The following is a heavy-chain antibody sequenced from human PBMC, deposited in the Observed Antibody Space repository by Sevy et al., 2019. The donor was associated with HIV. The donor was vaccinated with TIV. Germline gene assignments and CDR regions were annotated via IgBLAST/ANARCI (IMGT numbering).Heavy chain of an antibody. CDR2: ISYDGSNK. CDR1: GFTFSYYA. Sequence: GGSLRLSCEASGFTFSYYAMHLVRQAPGKGLEWVAVISYDGSNKYYADSVKGRFTISRDIAKNTLHLQMNSLRAEDTAVYYCARDLEFYDYGDYGPAFMPDYWGQGTLVTVSS. V-gene: IGHV3-30-3*01. D-gene: IGHD4-17*01. J-gene: IGHJ4*02. CDR3: ARDLEFYDYGDYGPAFMPDY.